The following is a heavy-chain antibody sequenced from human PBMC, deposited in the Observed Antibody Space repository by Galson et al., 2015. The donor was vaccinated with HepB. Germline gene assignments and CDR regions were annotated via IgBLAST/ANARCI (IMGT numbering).Heavy chain of an antibody. CDR3: ARSRILLLTETMPSTLDF. CDR1: GYTFTSFG. Sequence: SVKVSCKASGYTFTSFGYGMSWVRQAPGQGLEWMGWISANDGKTRLAQKFQGRFTMTTDISTNTAYMELTSLTSDDTAVYYCARSRILLLTETMPSTLDFWSQGTLVTVSS. CDR2: ISANDGKT. D-gene: IGHD4-17*01. J-gene: IGHJ4*02. V-gene: IGHV1-18*04.